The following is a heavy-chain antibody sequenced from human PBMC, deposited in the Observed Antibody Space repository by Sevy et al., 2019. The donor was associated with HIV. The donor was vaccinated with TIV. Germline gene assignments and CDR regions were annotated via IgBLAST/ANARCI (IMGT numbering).Heavy chain of an antibody. CDR2: IYYSGST. J-gene: IGHJ5*02. CDR3: AADYYDRGGFDP. V-gene: IGHV4-39*01. CDR1: GGSISSSSNY. D-gene: IGHD3-10*02. Sequence: SETLSLTCTVSGGSISSSSNYWGWIRQPPGKGLEWIGSIYYSGSTYYNPSLKSRVTISVDTSKNQFSLKLSSVTAADTAVYYCAADYYDRGGFDPWGQGTLVTVSS.